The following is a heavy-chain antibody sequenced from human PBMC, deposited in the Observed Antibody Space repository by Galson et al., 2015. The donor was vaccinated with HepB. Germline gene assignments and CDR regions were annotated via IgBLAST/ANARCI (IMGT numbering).Heavy chain of an antibody. Sequence: LRLSCAASGFSFNSYWMIWVRQAPGKGLEWVASINKDGSERHSVDSVKGRFTTSRDNAENSLYLQMNSLRAEDTAVYYCARERWIAGSSRGYFHYYMDVWGKGTTVIVSS. J-gene: IGHJ6*03. CDR2: INKDGSER. CDR3: ARERWIAGSSRGYFHYYMDV. V-gene: IGHV3-7*01. CDR1: GFSFNSYW. D-gene: IGHD2-2*01.